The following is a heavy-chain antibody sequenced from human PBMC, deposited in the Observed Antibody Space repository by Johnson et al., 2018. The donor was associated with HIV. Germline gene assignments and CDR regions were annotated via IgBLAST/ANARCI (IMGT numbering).Heavy chain of an antibody. D-gene: IGHD5-24*01. CDR3: AKAESNYGRAFDI. CDR1: GFTFSSYA. V-gene: IGHV3-23*04. Sequence: VQLVESGGGLVQPGGSLRLSCAASGFTFSSYAMSWVRQAPGKGLEWVSAISGSGGSTYYADSVKGRFTISRDNSKNTLYLQMNSLRVEDTAGYYCAKAESNYGRAFDIWGQGTMVTVSS. J-gene: IGHJ3*02. CDR2: ISGSGGST.